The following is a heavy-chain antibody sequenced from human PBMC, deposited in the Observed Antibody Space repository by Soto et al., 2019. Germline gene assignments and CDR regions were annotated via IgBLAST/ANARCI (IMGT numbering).Heavy chain of an antibody. V-gene: IGHV5-51*03. CDR3: ARVRGCSGGTCYPFDY. J-gene: IGHJ4*02. Sequence: EVQLVQSGAEVKKPGESLRISCKGSGYTFSSYWIAWVRQMLGKGLEWMGIIYPGDSETRITPSFQGQVTISADKSINTAYLQWSSLRASDTAIYYCARVRGCSGGTCYPFDYWGQGTLVTVSS. CDR2: IYPGDSET. CDR1: GYTFSSYW. D-gene: IGHD2-15*01.